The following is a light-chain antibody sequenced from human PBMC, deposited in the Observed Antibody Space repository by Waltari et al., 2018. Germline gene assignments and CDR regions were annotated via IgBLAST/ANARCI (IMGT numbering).Light chain of an antibody. CDR3: FSYAGTSSGV. CDR1: SSDIGFYKL. Sequence: QSPLTQPASVSGSPGQSITISCTGTSSDIGFYKLVSWYQQYPGKAPKVMIYEVTKRPSVVSNRFSGSKSGNTASLTISGLQAEDEADYYCFSYAGTSSGVFGTGTKVTVL. CDR2: EVT. V-gene: IGLV2-23*02. J-gene: IGLJ1*01.